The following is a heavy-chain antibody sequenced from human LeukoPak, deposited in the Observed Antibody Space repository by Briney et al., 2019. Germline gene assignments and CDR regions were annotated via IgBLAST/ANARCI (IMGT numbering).Heavy chain of an antibody. J-gene: IGHJ4*02. Sequence: KPSETLSLTCTVSGGSVSSGTYYWSWIRQPPGKGLEWIGYIYYSGSTNYNPSLKSRVTISVDTSKNQFSLKLNSVTAADTAVYYCARDRVRGNSNPFFDCWGQGTLVTVSS. V-gene: IGHV4-61*01. CDR1: GGSVSSGTYY. CDR2: IYYSGST. CDR3: ARDRVRGNSNPFFDC. D-gene: IGHD4-11*01.